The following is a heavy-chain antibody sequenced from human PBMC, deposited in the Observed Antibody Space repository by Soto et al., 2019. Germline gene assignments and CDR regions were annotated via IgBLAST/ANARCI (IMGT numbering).Heavy chain of an antibody. Sequence: GASVKVSCKASGYTFITYSMHWVRQAPGQGLEWMGWINVGNGNTKYSQKFQGRVTITRDTSASTAYMELSSLRSEDTAVYYCARLIAAAYYGMDVWGQGTTVTVSS. D-gene: IGHD6-13*01. CDR2: INVGNGNT. J-gene: IGHJ6*02. CDR1: GYTFITYS. V-gene: IGHV1-3*01. CDR3: ARLIAAAYYGMDV.